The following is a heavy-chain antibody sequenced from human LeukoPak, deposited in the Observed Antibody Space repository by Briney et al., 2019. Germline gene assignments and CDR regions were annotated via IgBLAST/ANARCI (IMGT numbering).Heavy chain of an antibody. V-gene: IGHV4-61*02. J-gene: IGHJ5*02. CDR2: VFSSGST. CDR1: GGSISSGSYY. Sequence: SETLSLTCTVSGGSISSGSYYWSWIRQPAGKGLEWIGRVFSSGSTDYNPSLKSRLSISVDTSKIQFSLRLSSATVAGTAVYYCARTPLRGATFFTSYPNWFDTWGQGTLVTVSS. CDR3: ARTPLRGATFFTSYPNWFDT. D-gene: IGHD3-10*01.